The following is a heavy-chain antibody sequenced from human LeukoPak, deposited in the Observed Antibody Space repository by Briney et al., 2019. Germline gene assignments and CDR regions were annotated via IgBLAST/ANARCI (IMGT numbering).Heavy chain of an antibody. V-gene: IGHV4-34*01. CDR2: INHSGST. CDR3: ARLMYDSSGYYLGDYHYYYIDV. D-gene: IGHD3-22*01. CDR1: GGSFSGYY. Sequence: SETLSLTCAVYGGSFSGYYWSWIRQPPGKGLEWIGEINHSGSTNYNPSLKSRVTISVDTSKNQCSLKLTSVTAADTAVYYCARLMYDSSGYYLGDYHYYYIDVWGKGTTVTVSS. J-gene: IGHJ6*03.